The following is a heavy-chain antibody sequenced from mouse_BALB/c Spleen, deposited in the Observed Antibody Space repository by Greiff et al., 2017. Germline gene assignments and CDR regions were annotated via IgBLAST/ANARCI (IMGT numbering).Heavy chain of an antibody. CDR2: INPYNGDT. CDR3: ASYGNFFFAY. J-gene: IGHJ3*01. D-gene: IGHD2-1*01. Sequence: VHLKQSGPELVKPGASVKISCKASGYSFTGYFMNWVMQSHGKSLEWIGRINPYNGDTFYNQKFKGKATLTVDKSSSTAHMELRSLASEDSAVYYCASYGNFFFAYWGQGTLVTVSA. V-gene: IGHV1-20*02. CDR1: GYSFTGYF.